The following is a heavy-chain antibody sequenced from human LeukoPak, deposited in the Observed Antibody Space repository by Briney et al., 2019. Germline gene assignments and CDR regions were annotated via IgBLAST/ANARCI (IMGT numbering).Heavy chain of an antibody. J-gene: IGHJ4*02. Sequence: PRASVKVSCKASGYTFTSYDINWVRQATGQGLEWMGWMNPNSANTGYAQKFQGRVTMTRNTSITTAYMELSSLRSEDTAVYYCARSLTWDGYNSYYFDYWGQGALVTVSS. V-gene: IGHV1-8*01. CDR3: ARSLTWDGYNSYYFDY. CDR2: MNPNSANT. D-gene: IGHD5-24*01. CDR1: GYTFTSYD.